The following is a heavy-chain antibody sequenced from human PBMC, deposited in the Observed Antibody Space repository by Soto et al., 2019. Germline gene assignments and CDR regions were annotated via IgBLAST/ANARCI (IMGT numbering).Heavy chain of an antibody. CDR2: INPNGYTS. V-gene: IGHV1-46*01. CDR3: ARDLHGAWTPMVH. CDR1: GYTFMDYY. D-gene: IGHD5-18*01. J-gene: IGHJ4*02. Sequence: QVQMVQSGSEVKKPGASVKVSCKASGYTFMDYYIHWVRQAPGQGLEWMGIINPNGYTSTLAQKYQGRPTVTSDTSTSTVFMELDSRTAEDTAVYYCARDLHGAWTPMVHWGQGTLVTVSS.